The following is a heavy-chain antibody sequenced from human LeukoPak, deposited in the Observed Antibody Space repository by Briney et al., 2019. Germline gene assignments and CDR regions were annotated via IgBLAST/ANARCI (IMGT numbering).Heavy chain of an antibody. D-gene: IGHD1-26*01. CDR1: GGTFSTYS. CDR2: IIPLFGAA. Sequence: GSSVKVSCKASGGTFSTYSISWVRQAPGQGLEWMGGIIPLFGAADYAQMFQDRVTITADESTTTAYMELASLISEDTAVYYCARAGYSGNFRGGQYYYMDVWGKGTTVIVSS. CDR3: ARAGYSGNFRGGQYYYMDV. V-gene: IGHV1-69*13. J-gene: IGHJ6*03.